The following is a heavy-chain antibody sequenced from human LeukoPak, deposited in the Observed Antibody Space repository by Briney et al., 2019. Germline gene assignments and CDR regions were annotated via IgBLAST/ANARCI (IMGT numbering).Heavy chain of an antibody. V-gene: IGHV3-7*01. CDR1: GFTFNSFF. Sequence: GGSLRLSCAASGFTFNSFFLSWVRLTPGRELEWLACISQDGSETFYMDSVRGRFTISRDNTKNSLYLQMDSLRAEDTAVYFCVRDLGHSRHYFEYWGQGALVTVSS. CDR3: VRDLGHSRHYFEY. J-gene: IGHJ4*02. CDR2: ISQDGSET. D-gene: IGHD7-27*01.